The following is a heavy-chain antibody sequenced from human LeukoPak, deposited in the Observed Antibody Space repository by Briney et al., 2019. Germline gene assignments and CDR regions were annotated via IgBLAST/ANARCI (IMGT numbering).Heavy chain of an antibody. V-gene: IGHV4-34*01. CDR2: VNHSGST. CDR1: GGSFSGFY. D-gene: IGHD6-6*01. J-gene: IGHJ4*02. Sequence: ASETLSLTCAAYGGSFSGFYWSWLRQPPGEGLEWIGEVNHSGSTNYNPSLKSRVSISVDTSKNQFSLKLTSVTAADTAMYFCARRPKSFDYWGQGTLVTVSS. CDR3: ARRPKSFDY.